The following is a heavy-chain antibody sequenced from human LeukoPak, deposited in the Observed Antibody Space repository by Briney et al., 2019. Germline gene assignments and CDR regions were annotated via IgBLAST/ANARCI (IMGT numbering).Heavy chain of an antibody. CDR2: ISSNGGRT. Sequence: PGGSLRLSCAASGFTFSSYAMHWVRHAPGKGLEYVSAISSNGGRTYYANSVKGRFTISRDNSKNTLYLQMGSLRAEDMAVYYCARDLYCSSTSCYIDWGQGTLVTVSS. CDR3: ARDLYCSSTSCYID. D-gene: IGHD2-2*02. CDR1: GFTFSSYA. V-gene: IGHV3-64*01. J-gene: IGHJ4*02.